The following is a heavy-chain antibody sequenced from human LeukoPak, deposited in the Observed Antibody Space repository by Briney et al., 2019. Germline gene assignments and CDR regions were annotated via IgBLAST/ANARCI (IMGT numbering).Heavy chain of an antibody. CDR2: ISYDGSNK. Sequence: GGSLRLSCAASGFTFSSYAMSWVRQAPGKGLEWVAVISYDGSNKYYADSVKGRFTISRDNSKNTLYLQMNSLRAEDTAVYYCARLNCGGDCYPTPGGAFDIWGQGTMVTVSS. V-gene: IGHV3-30-3*01. J-gene: IGHJ3*02. D-gene: IGHD2-21*02. CDR1: GFTFSSYA. CDR3: ARLNCGGDCYPTPGGAFDI.